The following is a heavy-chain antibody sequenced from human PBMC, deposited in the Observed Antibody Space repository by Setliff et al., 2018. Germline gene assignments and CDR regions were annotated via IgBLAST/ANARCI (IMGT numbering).Heavy chain of an antibody. CDR1: GYAFTDNY. D-gene: IGHD3-16*01. CDR2: INPKTGGT. Sequence: ASVKVSFKTSGYAFTDNYIHWVRQAPGQGLEWMGWINPKTGGTNLAQKFQGWVSMTRDTSITTAYMELSRLTSDDMAVYFCARSDHLVVDGFDVWGQGTMVTVSS. CDR3: ARSDHLVVDGFDV. J-gene: IGHJ3*01. V-gene: IGHV1-2*04.